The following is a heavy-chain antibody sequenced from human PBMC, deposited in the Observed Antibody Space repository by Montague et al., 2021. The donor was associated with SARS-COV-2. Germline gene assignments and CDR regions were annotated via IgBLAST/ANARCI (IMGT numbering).Heavy chain of an antibody. D-gene: IGHD3-3*01. CDR2: IYYSGST. V-gene: IGHV4-31*03. CDR1: GGSISSGGYY. Sequence: TLSLTCTVSGGSISSGGYYWSWIRQHPGKGLEWIGYIYYSGSTYYNPSLKSRVTISVDTSKNQFSLKLSSVTAADTAVYYCARVLSHRAIFGVVIINGMDVWGQGTKVTVSS. J-gene: IGHJ6*02. CDR3: ARVLSHRAIFGVVIINGMDV.